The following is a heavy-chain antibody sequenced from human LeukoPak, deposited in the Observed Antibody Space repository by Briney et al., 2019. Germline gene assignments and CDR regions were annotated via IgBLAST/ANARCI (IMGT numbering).Heavy chain of an antibody. D-gene: IGHD1-26*01. CDR2: INAGNGNT. CDR1: GYTFTSYA. V-gene: IGHV1-3*01. J-gene: IGHJ5*02. Sequence: ASVKVSCKASGYTFTSYAMHWVRQAPGQRLEWMGWINAGNGNTKYSQKFQGRVTVTRDTSASTAYMELSSLRSEDTAVYYCARDPSGSLLSWFDPWGQGTLVTVSS. CDR3: ARDPSGSLLSWFDP.